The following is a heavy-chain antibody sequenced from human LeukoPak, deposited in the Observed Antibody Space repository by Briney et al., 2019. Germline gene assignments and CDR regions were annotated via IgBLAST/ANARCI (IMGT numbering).Heavy chain of an antibody. J-gene: IGHJ6*02. Sequence: ASVKVSCKASGGTFSSYAISWVRQAPGQGLEWMGRIIPILGIANYAQKFQGRVTITADKSTSTAYMELSSLRSEDTAVYYCARDNYYGSGRHLDFRYYYGMDVWGQGTTVTVSS. CDR2: IIPILGIA. D-gene: IGHD3-10*01. V-gene: IGHV1-69*04. CDR3: ARDNYYGSGRHLDFRYYYGMDV. CDR1: GGTFSSYA.